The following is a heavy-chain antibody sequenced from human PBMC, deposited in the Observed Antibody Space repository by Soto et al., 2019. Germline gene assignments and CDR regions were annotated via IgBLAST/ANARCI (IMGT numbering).Heavy chain of an antibody. Sequence: SETLSLTCTVSGGSISSGGYYWSWIRQHPGKGLEWIGYIYYSGSTYYNPSLKSRVTISVDTSKNQFSLKLSSVTAADTAVYYCARASPFYDSSCYYSPNYYGMDVWGQGTTVTVYS. V-gene: IGHV4-31*03. CDR1: GGSISSGGYY. CDR3: ARASPFYDSSCYYSPNYYGMDV. D-gene: IGHD3-22*01. CDR2: IYYSGST. J-gene: IGHJ6*02.